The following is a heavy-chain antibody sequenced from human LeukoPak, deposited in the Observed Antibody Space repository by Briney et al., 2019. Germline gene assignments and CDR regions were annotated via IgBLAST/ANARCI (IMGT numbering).Heavy chain of an antibody. D-gene: IGHD3-3*01. J-gene: IGHJ3*02. CDR1: GGTFSSYA. V-gene: IGHV1-69*13. CDR3: ARGRRGPDFWSGQDAFDI. CDR2: IIPIFGTA. Sequence: SVKVSCKASGGTFSSYAISWVRQAPGQGLEWMGGIIPIFGTANYAQKFQGRVTITADESTSTAYMELSSLRSEDTAVYYCARGRRGPDFWSGQDAFDIWGQGTMVTVSS.